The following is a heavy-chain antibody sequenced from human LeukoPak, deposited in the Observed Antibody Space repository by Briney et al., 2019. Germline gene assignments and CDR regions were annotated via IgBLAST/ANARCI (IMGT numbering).Heavy chain of an antibody. V-gene: IGHV3-66*01. D-gene: IGHD2-2*01. Sequence: GGSLRLSCAASGFTFSAHWMSWVRQAPGKGLEWVSVIYSGGSTYYADSVKGRFTISRDNAKNSLYLQMNSLRAEDTAVYYCATDCSSTSCYGNWGQGTLVTVSS. CDR1: GFTFSAHW. CDR2: IYSGGST. J-gene: IGHJ4*02. CDR3: ATDCSSTSCYGN.